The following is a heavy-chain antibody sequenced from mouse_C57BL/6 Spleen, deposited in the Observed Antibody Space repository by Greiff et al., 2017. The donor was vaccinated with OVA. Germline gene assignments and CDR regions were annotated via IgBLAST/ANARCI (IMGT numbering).Heavy chain of an antibody. Sequence: VQLQQSGAELVKPGASVKISCKASGYAFSSYWMNWVKQRPGKGLEWIGQIYPGDGDTNYNGKFKGKATLTADKSSSTAYMQLSSLTSEDSAVYCCARYDWDANYFDYWGQGTTLTVSS. J-gene: IGHJ2*01. V-gene: IGHV1-80*01. CDR2: IYPGDGDT. D-gene: IGHD4-1*01. CDR1: GYAFSSYW. CDR3: ARYDWDANYFDY.